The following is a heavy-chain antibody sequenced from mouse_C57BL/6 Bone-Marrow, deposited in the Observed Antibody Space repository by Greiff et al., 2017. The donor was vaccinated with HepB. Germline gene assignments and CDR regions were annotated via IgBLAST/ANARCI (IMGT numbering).Heavy chain of an antibody. CDR2: IRSKSNNYAT. CDR3: VRQGYYGSNYYAMDY. V-gene: IGHV10-1*01. Sequence: EVKLMESGGGLVQPKGSLKLSCAASGFSFNTYAMNWVRQAPGKGLEWVARIRSKSNNYATYYADSVKDRFTISRDDSESMLYLQMNNLKTEDTAMYYCVRQGYYGSNYYAMDYWGQGTSVTVSS. J-gene: IGHJ4*01. D-gene: IGHD1-1*01. CDR1: GFSFNTYA.